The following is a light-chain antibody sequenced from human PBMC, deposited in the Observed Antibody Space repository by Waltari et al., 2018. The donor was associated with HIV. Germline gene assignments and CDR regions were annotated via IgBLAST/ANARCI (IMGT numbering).Light chain of an antibody. CDR3: SSYAGSKNRVV. V-gene: IGLV2-8*01. Sequence: QSALPQSPSASGSPGQAVTISCTGTSSDVGTYDYVSWYQQHPGEAPKLVIYDVYKRPSGVPVRFSGAKSGATAALTVSGLQADDEASYYCSSYAGSKNRVVFGGGTFLTVL. J-gene: IGLJ2*01. CDR2: DVY. CDR1: SSDVGTYDY.